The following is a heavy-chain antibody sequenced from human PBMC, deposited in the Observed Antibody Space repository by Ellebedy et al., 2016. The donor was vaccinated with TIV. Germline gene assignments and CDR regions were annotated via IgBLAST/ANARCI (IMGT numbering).Heavy chain of an antibody. J-gene: IGHJ4*02. Sequence: SVKVSXXASGGTFSSYAISWVRQAPGQGLEWMGGIIPIFGTANYAQKFQGRVTITADESTSTAYMELSSLRSEDTAVYYCARDRPYGDVLWGQGTLVTVSS. CDR2: IIPIFGTA. V-gene: IGHV1-69*13. CDR3: ARDRPYGDVL. D-gene: IGHD4-17*01. CDR1: GGTFSSYA.